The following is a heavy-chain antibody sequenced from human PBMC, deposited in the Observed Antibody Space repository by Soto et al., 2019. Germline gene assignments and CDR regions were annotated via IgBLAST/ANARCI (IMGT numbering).Heavy chain of an antibody. CDR1: GFTFSSYG. CDR2: IWYDGSNK. D-gene: IGHD1-1*01. Sequence: GSLRLSCAASGFTFSSYGMHWVRQAPGKGLEWVAVIWYDGSNKYYADSVKGRFTISRDDSRNTLYLQMNSLRAEDTAVYYCARDTWSMDVWGQGTTVTVSS. CDR3: ARDTWSMDV. J-gene: IGHJ6*02. V-gene: IGHV3-33*01.